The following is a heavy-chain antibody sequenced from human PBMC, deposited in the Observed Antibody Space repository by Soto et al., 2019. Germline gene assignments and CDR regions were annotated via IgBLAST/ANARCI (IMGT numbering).Heavy chain of an antibody. J-gene: IGHJ6*02. Sequence: RASVKVSCKASGFTFTSSAVQWVRQARGQRLEWIGWIVVGSGNTNYAQKFQERVTITRDMSTSTAYMELSSLRSEDTAVYYCAADPTIYSITIFGVAPGYYGMDVWGQGTTVTVSS. D-gene: IGHD3-3*01. CDR2: IVVGSGNT. V-gene: IGHV1-58*01. CDR3: AADPTIYSITIFGVAPGYYGMDV. CDR1: GFTFTSSA.